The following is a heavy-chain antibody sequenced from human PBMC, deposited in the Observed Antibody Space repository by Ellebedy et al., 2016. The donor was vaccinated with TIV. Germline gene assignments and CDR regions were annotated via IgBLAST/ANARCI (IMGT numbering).Heavy chain of an antibody. V-gene: IGHV4-34*01. CDR3: ARHIRIAAAGTGFDY. CDR1: GGSISGYY. CDR2: INHSGST. Sequence: SETLSLTCTVSGGSISGYYWSWIRQPPGKGLEWIGEINHSGSTNYNPSLKSRVTISVDTSKNQFSLKLSSVTAADTAVYYCARHIRIAAAGTGFDYWGQGTLVTVSS. D-gene: IGHD6-13*01. J-gene: IGHJ4*02.